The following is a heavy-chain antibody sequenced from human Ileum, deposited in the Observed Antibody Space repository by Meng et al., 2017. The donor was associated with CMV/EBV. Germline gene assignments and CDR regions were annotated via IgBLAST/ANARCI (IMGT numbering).Heavy chain of an antibody. CDR3: AYEKDYGGNSVLWFDP. CDR1: GFTFSGYF. J-gene: IGHJ5*02. D-gene: IGHD4-23*01. V-gene: IGHV1-2*02. Sequence: ASVKVSCKASGFTFSGYFMHWVRQAPGQGLEWIGWINLNTGGTNYAQKFQGRVTMTRDTSIRSAYMDLRRLRSDDTAVYYCAYEKDYGGNSVLWFDPWGQGTLVTVSS. CDR2: INLNTGGT.